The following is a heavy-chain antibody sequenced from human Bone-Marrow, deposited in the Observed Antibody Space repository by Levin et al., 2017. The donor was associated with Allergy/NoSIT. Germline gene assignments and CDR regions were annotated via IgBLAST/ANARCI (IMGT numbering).Heavy chain of an antibody. CDR3: ARDTPYCSGGSCYGQVFDY. J-gene: IGHJ4*02. V-gene: IGHV4-31*03. D-gene: IGHD2-15*01. CDR2: IYYSGST. Sequence: SETLSLTCTVSGGSISSGGYYWSWIRQHPGKGLEWIGYIYYSGSTYYNPSLKSRVTISVDTSKNQFSLKLSSVTAADTAVYYCARDTPYCSGGSCYGQVFDYWGQGTLVTVSS. CDR1: GGSISSGGYY.